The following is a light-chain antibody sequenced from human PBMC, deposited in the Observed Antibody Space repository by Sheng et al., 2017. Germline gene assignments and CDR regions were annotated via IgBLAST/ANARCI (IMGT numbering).Light chain of an antibody. CDR1: SSNIGNNF. Sequence: QSVLTQPPSVSAAPGQKVTISCSGSSSNIGNNFVSWYQHLSGTAPKLLIYDDYQRPSGISDRFSGSKSGTSATLGISGLQTGDEADYYCVTWDSGLSAGVFGGGTRLTVL. CDR3: VTWDSGLSAGV. J-gene: IGLJ3*02. V-gene: IGLV1-51*01. CDR2: DDY.